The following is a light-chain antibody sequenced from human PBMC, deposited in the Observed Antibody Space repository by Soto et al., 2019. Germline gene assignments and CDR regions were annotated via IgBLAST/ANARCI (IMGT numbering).Light chain of an antibody. J-gene: IGKJ2*01. CDR1: QSVSSY. V-gene: IGKV3-20*01. Sequence: EIVLTQSPGTLSLSPGERATLSCRASQSVSSYLAWYQENPGQAPRLLIYGASSRATGIPDRFSGSGSGTDFALTISRLEPEDFALYDCQQYNTSPFTFGQGTKLEIK. CDR3: QQYNTSPFT. CDR2: GAS.